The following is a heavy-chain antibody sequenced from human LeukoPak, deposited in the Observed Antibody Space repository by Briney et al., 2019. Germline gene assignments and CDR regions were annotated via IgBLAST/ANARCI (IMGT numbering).Heavy chain of an antibody. D-gene: IGHD6-13*01. J-gene: IGHJ4*02. Sequence: PGGSLRLSCAASGFTFSTYWMSWVRQAPGKGLEWVANIKLDGRETYYVDSVKGRSTISRDNAKNSLYLQMNSLRAEDTAVYYCARGYSSNWDHYYDYWGQGTLVTVSS. CDR1: GFTFSTYW. CDR3: ARGYSSNWDHYYDY. CDR2: IKLDGRET. V-gene: IGHV3-7*01.